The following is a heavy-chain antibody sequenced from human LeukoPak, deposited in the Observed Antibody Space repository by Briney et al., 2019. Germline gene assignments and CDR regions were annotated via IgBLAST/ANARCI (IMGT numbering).Heavy chain of an antibody. CDR2: ISGSGDTT. V-gene: IGHV3-23*01. D-gene: IGHD1-14*01. Sequence: GGALRLSCAASGVTFSSYGMHGVRRAPGKGLEGGSGISGSGDTTYFAASAQGRFTISRHHSNHTLYLQMNSLRVHDTAVYYCAKGHSAHGTGFDCWGQGTLVAVSS. J-gene: IGHJ4*02. CDR1: GVTFSSYG. CDR3: AKGHSAHGTGFDC.